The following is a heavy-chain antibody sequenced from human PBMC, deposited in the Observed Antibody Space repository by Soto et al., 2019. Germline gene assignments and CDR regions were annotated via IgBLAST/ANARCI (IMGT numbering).Heavy chain of an antibody. CDR3: ARDPRFYYYDSSGYYYGGWFDP. D-gene: IGHD3-22*01. V-gene: IGHV3-30-3*01. CDR2: ISYDGSNK. J-gene: IGHJ5*02. CDR1: GFTFSSYA. Sequence: QVQLVESGGGVVQPGRSLRLSCAASGFTFSSYAMHWVRQAPGKGLEWVAVISYDGSNKYYADSVKGRFTISRDNSKNXQYXQXNSLRAEDTAVYYCARDPRFYYYDSSGYYYGGWFDPWGQGTLVTVSS.